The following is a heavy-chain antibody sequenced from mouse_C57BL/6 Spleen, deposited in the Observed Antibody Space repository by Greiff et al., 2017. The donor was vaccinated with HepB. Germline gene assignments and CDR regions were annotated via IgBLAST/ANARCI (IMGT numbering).Heavy chain of an antibody. V-gene: IGHV5-6*01. CDR2: ISSDGSYT. Sequence: EVQVVESGGDLVKPGGSLKLSCAASGFTFSSYGMSWVRQTPDKRLEWVATISSDGSYTYYPDSVKGRFTLSRDNAKNTLYLQMSSLKSEDTAMYYCARQITTVVATNGYFDVWGTGTTVTVSS. J-gene: IGHJ1*03. CDR1: GFTFSSYG. CDR3: ARQITTVVATNGYFDV. D-gene: IGHD1-1*01.